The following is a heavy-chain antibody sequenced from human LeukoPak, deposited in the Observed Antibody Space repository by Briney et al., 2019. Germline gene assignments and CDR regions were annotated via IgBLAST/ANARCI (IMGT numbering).Heavy chain of an antibody. Sequence: SETLSLTCTVSGGSISSYHWNWIRQPPGKGLEWIGYIYYSGTTNYNPSLKSRVSMSVDTSKNQFSLKLSSVTAADTAVYYCARAMIVVHYFDYWGQGTLVTVSS. V-gene: IGHV4-59*01. CDR1: GGSISSYH. CDR3: ARAMIVVHYFDY. J-gene: IGHJ4*02. CDR2: IYYSGTT. D-gene: IGHD3-22*01.